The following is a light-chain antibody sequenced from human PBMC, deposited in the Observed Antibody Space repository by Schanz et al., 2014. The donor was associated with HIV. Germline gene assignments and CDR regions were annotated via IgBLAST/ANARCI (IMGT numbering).Light chain of an antibody. J-gene: IGLJ1*01. Sequence: QSALTQPASVSGSPGQSITISCTGTSSDVGGYNFVSWYQQHPGKAPKLIIYDVSNRPSGVSNRFSGSKSGITASLTISGLQADDEADYYCNSYTSSRTYVFGTGTKLTVL. CDR1: SSDVGGYNF. CDR2: DVS. CDR3: NSYTSSRTYV. V-gene: IGLV2-14*03.